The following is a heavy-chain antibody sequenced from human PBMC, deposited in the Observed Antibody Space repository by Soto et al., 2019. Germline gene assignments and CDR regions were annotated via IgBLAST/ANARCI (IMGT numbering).Heavy chain of an antibody. V-gene: IGHV1-18*01. D-gene: IGHD4-17*01. CDR2: ISAHNGNT. CDR3: ARGRYGDY. J-gene: IGHJ4*02. Sequence: QAHLVQSGPEVKKPGASVKVSCKGSGYIFTSYGIAWVRKAPGQGLEWMGWISAHNGNTEYAQKFQGRLTVTRVTSTSTAYLALRRLRSDDTALYYCARGRYGDYWGQGDLVTVSS. CDR1: GYIFTSYG.